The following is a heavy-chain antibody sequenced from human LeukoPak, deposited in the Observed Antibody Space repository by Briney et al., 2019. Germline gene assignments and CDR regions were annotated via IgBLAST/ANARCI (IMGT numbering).Heavy chain of an antibody. V-gene: IGHV3-53*01. CDR1: GFTVSSNY. J-gene: IGHJ4*02. D-gene: IGHD3-10*01. Sequence: PGGSLRLSCAVSGFTVSSNYMSWVRQAPGKGLEWVSVIYTGGTTYYADSVKGRFTISRDNSKNTLYLQMNSLRAEDTAVYYCAKDGLITMVRSYWGQGTLVTVSS. CDR3: AKDGLITMVRSY. CDR2: IYTGGTT.